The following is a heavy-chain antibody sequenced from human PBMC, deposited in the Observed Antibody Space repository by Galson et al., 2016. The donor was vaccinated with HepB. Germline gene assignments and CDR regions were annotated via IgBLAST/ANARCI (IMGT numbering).Heavy chain of an antibody. CDR1: GGSISTGGYY. CDR2: IYYSGST. Sequence: TLSLTCTVSGGSISTGGYYWSWIRQHPGKGLEWIANIYYSGSTYYNPSLKSRVTISVDTSKNQFSLKLSSVTAADTAVYYCATTKGRQHLIMYYYGLDVWGQGTTVTVSS. D-gene: IGHD6-13*01. J-gene: IGHJ6*02. CDR3: ATTKGRQHLIMYYYGLDV. V-gene: IGHV4-31*03.